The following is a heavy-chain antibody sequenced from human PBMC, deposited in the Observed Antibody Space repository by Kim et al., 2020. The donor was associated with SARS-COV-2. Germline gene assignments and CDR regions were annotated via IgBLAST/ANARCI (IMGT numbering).Heavy chain of an antibody. Sequence: GGSLRLSCAASGFTFSSYGMHWVRQAPGKGLEWVAVIWYDGSNKYYADSVKGRFTVSRDNSKYTLYLQLNSLRAEDTAVYYCARDPAAGTAGAVYSWGQGTLVTVSS. CDR1: GFTFSSYG. CDR3: ARDPAAGTAGAVYS. V-gene: IGHV3-33*01. CDR2: IWYDGSNK. D-gene: IGHD6-13*01. J-gene: IGHJ4*02.